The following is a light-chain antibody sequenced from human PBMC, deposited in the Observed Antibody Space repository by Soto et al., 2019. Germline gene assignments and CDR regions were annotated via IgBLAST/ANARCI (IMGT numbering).Light chain of an antibody. CDR2: DAS. Sequence: DIQMTQSPSTLSASVGDRVTITCRPSQSISSWLAWYQQKPGKAPKLLIYDASSLESGVPSRFSGSGSGTEFTLTISSLQPDDFATYYCQQYNSYSPKITFGQGTRLEIK. CDR3: QQYNSYSPKIT. J-gene: IGKJ5*01. CDR1: QSISSW. V-gene: IGKV1-5*01.